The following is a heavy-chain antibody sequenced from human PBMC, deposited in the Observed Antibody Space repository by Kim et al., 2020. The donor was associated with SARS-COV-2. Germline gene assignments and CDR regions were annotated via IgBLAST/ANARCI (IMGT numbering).Heavy chain of an antibody. CDR2: IYYSGST. V-gene: IGHV4-59*13. CDR1: GGSISSYY. CDR3: ARGRQQPYRFDY. J-gene: IGHJ4*02. Sequence: SETLSLTCTVSGGSISSYYWSWIRQPPGKGLEWIGYIYYSGSTNYNPSLKSRVTISVDTSKNQFSLKLSSVTAADTAVYYCARGRQQPYRFDYWGQGTLVTVSS. D-gene: IGHD4-4*01.